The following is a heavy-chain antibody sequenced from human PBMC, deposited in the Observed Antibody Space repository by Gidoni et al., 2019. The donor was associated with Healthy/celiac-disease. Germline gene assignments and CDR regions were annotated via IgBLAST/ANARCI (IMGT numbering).Heavy chain of an antibody. Sequence: QVQLQQWGAGLLKPSETLSLTCAVYGGSFSGYYWSWIRQPPGKGLEWIGEINHSGSTNYNPSLKSRVTILVDTSKNQFSLKLSSVTAADTAVYYCNVWGSYRLARRDYWGQGTLVTVSS. V-gene: IGHV4-34*01. CDR1: GGSFSGYY. CDR3: NVWGSYRLARRDY. D-gene: IGHD3-16*02. J-gene: IGHJ4*02. CDR2: INHSGST.